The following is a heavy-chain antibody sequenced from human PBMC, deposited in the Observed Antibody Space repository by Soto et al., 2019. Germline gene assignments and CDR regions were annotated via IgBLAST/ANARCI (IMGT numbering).Heavy chain of an antibody. Sequence: QVTLKESGPVLVKPTETLTLTCTVSGFSVSNARMGVSWIRQPPGKALEWLAHILSNDEKSYSTSLKSRLTIXKXTXTSQVVLTLTNMDPVDTATYYCARIVGVRYSYGYDYWGQGTLVTVSS. CDR1: GFSVSNARMG. V-gene: IGHV2-26*01. D-gene: IGHD5-18*01. CDR2: ILSNDEK. J-gene: IGHJ4*02. CDR3: ARIVGVRYSYGYDY.